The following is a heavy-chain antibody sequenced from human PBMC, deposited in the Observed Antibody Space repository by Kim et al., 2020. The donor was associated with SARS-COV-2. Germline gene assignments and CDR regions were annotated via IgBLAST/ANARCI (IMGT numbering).Heavy chain of an antibody. CDR2: IYYSGST. CDR1: GGSISSGGYY. CDR3: ARSRITMIVVVDAFDI. Sequence: SETLSLTCTVSGGSISSGGYYWSWIRQHPGKGLEWIGYIYYSGSTYYNPSLKSRVTISVDTSKKQFSLKLSSVTAADTAVYYCARSRITMIVVVDAFDIWGQGTMVTVSS. J-gene: IGHJ3*02. D-gene: IGHD3-22*01. V-gene: IGHV4-31*03.